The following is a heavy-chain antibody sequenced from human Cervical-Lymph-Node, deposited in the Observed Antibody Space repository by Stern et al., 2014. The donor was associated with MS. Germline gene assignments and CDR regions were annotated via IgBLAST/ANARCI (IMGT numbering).Heavy chain of an antibody. J-gene: IGHJ4*02. CDR3: AKDSEAWIQLWLTYFDY. D-gene: IGHD5-18*01. Sequence: QVQLVESGGGVVQPGRSLRLSCAASGFTFSSYGMHWVRQAPGKGLEWVAVISYDGSNKYYADSVKGRLTISRDNSKNTLYLQMNSRRGEDTAVYYCAKDSEAWIQLWLTYFDYWGQGTLVTVSS. CDR2: ISYDGSNK. CDR1: GFTFSSYG. V-gene: IGHV3-30*18.